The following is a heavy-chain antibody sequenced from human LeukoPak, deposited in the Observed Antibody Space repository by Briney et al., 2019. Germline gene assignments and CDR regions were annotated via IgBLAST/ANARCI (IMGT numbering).Heavy chain of an antibody. CDR2: ISAYNGNT. CDR3: ARKDSSGWYY. D-gene: IGHD6-19*01. CDR1: GYTFTGYY. J-gene: IGHJ4*02. V-gene: IGHV1-18*04. Sequence: GASVKVSCKASGYTFTGYYMHWVRQAPGQGLEWMGWISAYNGNTNYAQKLQGRVTMTTDTSTSTAYMGLRSLRSDDTAVYYCARKDSSGWYYWGQGTLVTVSS.